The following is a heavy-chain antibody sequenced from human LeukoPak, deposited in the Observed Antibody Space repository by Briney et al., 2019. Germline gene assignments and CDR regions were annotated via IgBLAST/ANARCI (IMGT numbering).Heavy chain of an antibody. Sequence: GGSLRLSCAASGFTFSDYYMSWIRQAPGKGLEWVSYISSSGSTIYYADSVKGRFTISRDNAKNSLYLQMNSLRAEDTAVYYCAKDSSGWHPLEFDYWGQGTLVTVSS. CDR2: ISSSGSTI. CDR1: GFTFSDYY. V-gene: IGHV3-11*01. CDR3: AKDSSGWHPLEFDY. D-gene: IGHD6-19*01. J-gene: IGHJ4*02.